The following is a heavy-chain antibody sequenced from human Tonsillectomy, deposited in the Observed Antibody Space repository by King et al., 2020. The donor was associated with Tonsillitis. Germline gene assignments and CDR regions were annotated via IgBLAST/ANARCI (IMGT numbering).Heavy chain of an antibody. D-gene: IGHD3-22*01. CDR1: GFTFSNAW. V-gene: IGHV3-15*07. CDR2: IKSKIDGGTA. CDR3: ATRFSSGYYY. J-gene: IGHJ4*02. Sequence: VQLVESGGGLVKPGGSLRLSCAASGFTFSNAWMNWVRQAPGKGLEWVGRIKSKIDGGTADYAAPVKGRFTIPRDDSKNTLFLQMDSLKTEDTAVYYWATRFSSGYYYWGQGTLVTVSS.